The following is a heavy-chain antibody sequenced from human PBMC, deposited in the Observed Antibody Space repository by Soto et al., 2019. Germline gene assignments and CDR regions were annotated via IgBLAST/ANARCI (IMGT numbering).Heavy chain of an antibody. Sequence: QVQLVQSGAEVKKPGSSVKVSCKASGGTFSSYAISWVRQAPGQGLEWMGGIIPIFGTANYAQKFQGRVTITADKSTSTAYMELSSLRSEDMAVYYCARERYDSSGYPPANYGMDVWGQGTTVTVSS. CDR1: GGTFSSYA. D-gene: IGHD3-22*01. CDR3: ARERYDSSGYPPANYGMDV. J-gene: IGHJ6*02. V-gene: IGHV1-69*06. CDR2: IIPIFGTA.